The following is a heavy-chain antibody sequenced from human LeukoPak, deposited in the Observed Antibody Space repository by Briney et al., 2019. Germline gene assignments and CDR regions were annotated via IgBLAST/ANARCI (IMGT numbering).Heavy chain of an antibody. D-gene: IGHD3-3*01. J-gene: IGHJ6*02. Sequence: SSETLSLTCTVSGDSISSYYWSWIRQPPGKGLEWIGYIYYSGSTNYNPSLKSRVTISVDTSKNQFSLKLSSVTAADTAVYYCARDRPYYDFWSGYKDYYYGMDVWGQGTTVTVSS. V-gene: IGHV4-59*01. CDR1: GDSISSYY. CDR2: IYYSGST. CDR3: ARDRPYYDFWSGYKDYYYGMDV.